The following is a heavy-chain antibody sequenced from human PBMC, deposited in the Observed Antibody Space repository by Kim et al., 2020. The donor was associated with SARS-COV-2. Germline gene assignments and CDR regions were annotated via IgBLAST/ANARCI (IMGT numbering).Heavy chain of an antibody. CDR1: GGTFSSYA. CDR3: ARDRGALGYCSSTSCDNYYYGMDV. J-gene: IGHJ6*02. Sequence: SVKVSCKASGGTFSSYAISWVRQAPGQGLEWMGGIIPIFGTANYAQKFQGRVTITADESTSTAYMELSSLRSEDTAVYYCARDRGALGYCSSTSCDNYYYGMDVWGQGTTVTVSS. V-gene: IGHV1-69*13. CDR2: IIPIFGTA. D-gene: IGHD2-2*02.